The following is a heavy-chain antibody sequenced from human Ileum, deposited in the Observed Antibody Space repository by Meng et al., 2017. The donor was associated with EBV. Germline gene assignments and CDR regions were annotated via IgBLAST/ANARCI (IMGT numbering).Heavy chain of an antibody. CDR3: ARSPYSGSALPFFDY. D-gene: IGHD1-26*01. CDR1: GDSFNSPDYY. J-gene: IGHJ4*02. CDR2: IYYSGST. Sequence: QGQPQEPGPGLVKPSQTLSLTCTVSGDSFNSPDYYWSWIRQPPEKGLEWIGYIYYSGSTYYNPSLKSRVSISGDTSNKQFSLKLTSVTAADTAVYYCARSPYSGSALPFFDYWGQGSLVTASS. V-gene: IGHV4-30-4*01.